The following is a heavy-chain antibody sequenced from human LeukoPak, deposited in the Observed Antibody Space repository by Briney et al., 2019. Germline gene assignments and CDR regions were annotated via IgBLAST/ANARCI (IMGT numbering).Heavy chain of an antibody. D-gene: IGHD3-3*01. CDR3: ARVHYYDFWSVPGY. V-gene: IGHV3-48*01. J-gene: IGHJ4*02. Sequence: PGGSLRLSCAAPGFTFSSYWMSWVRQAPGKGLEWVSYISSSSSTIYYADSVKGRFTISRDNAKNSLYLQMNSLRAEDTAVYYCARVHYYDFWSVPGYWGQGTLVTVSS. CDR1: GFTFSSYW. CDR2: ISSSSSTI.